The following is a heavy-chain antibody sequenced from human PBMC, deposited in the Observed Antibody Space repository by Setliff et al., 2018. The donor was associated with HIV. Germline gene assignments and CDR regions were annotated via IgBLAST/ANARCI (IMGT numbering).Heavy chain of an antibody. V-gene: IGHV4-4*08. CDR3: GRLSETAMASFDS. CDR1: GDSISSYH. Sequence: SETLSLTCTVSGDSISSYHWSWIRQSPGKGLEWIGYIYKSGTTNYSSSLKSRVTISADPSKNQFSLKLTSVTAADTAVYYCGRLSETAMASFDSWGQGTLVTVSS. CDR2: IYKSGTT. D-gene: IGHD5-18*01. J-gene: IGHJ4*02.